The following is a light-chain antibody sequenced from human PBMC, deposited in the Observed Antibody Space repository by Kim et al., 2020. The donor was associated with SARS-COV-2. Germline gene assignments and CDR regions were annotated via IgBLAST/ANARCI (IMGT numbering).Light chain of an antibody. V-gene: IGLV4-69*01. CDR1: SGHSSYA. CDR2: LNSDGSH. J-gene: IGLJ3*02. Sequence: QLVLTQSPSASASLGASVKLTCTLSSGHSSYAIAWHQQQPEKGPRYLMKLNSDGSHSKGDGIPDRFSGSSSGAGRYLTISSLQSEDEADYYCQTWGTGIQWVFGGGTKLTVL. CDR3: QTWGTGIQWV.